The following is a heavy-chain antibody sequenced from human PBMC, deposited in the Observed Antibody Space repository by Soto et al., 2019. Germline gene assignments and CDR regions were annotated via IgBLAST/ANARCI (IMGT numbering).Heavy chain of an antibody. CDR3: ASRPIVATMYFAN. V-gene: IGHV4-39*01. CDR1: GGSISSSSYY. CDR2: IYYSGST. Sequence: SETLSLTCTVSGGSISSSSYYWGWIRQPPGKGLEGIGSIYYSGSTYYSPSLKSRVTISVDTAKNPSALKLTSVPLADTAVNYCASRPIVATMYFANWGQGTLVTVSS. J-gene: IGHJ4*02. D-gene: IGHD5-12*01.